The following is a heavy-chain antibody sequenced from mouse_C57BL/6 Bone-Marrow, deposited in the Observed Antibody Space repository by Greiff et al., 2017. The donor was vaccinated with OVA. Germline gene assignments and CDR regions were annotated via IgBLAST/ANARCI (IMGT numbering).Heavy chain of an antibody. D-gene: IGHD2-4*01. CDR3: AISYDYGFAY. Sequence: VQLQQSGPGLVQPSQSLSITCTVSGFSLTSYGVHWVRQSPGKGLEWLGEIWSGGSTDYNAAFISRLSISKDNSKSQVFFKMNSLQADDTAIYYCAISYDYGFAYWGQGTLVTVSA. CDR2: IWSGGST. J-gene: IGHJ3*01. V-gene: IGHV2-2*01. CDR1: GFSLTSYG.